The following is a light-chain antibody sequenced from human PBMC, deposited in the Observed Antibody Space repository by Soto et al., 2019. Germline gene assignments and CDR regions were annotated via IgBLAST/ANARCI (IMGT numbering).Light chain of an antibody. CDR3: SSYTRSSTPWV. V-gene: IGLV2-14*01. Sequence: QSALTQPASVSGSPGQSITISCTGTSSDVGGYNYGSWYQQHPGKAPKLMIYEVSNRPSGVSNRFSGSKSGNTASLTISGIQAEDEADYYCSSYTRSSTPWVFGGGTKLTVL. J-gene: IGLJ3*02. CDR2: EVS. CDR1: SSDVGGYNY.